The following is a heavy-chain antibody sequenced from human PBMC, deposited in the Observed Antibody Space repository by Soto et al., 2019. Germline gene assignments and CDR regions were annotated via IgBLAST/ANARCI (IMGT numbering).Heavy chain of an antibody. J-gene: IGHJ3*02. CDR3: AIIATSGGGDAFDI. D-gene: IGHD6-13*01. CDR2: ILSDEINK. V-gene: IGHV3-30-3*01. Sequence: QVQLVESGGGVVQPGRSLRLSCAASGFTFSNYAMHWVRQAPGKGLEWVAAILSDEINKYSADSVKGRITISRDNSKNTLYLQMNSLRPEDMDVYYGAIIATSGGGDAFDIWGQGTMVTVSS. CDR1: GFTFSNYA.